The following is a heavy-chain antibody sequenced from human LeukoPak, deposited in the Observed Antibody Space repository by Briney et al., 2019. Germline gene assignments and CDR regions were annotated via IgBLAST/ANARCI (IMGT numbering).Heavy chain of an antibody. CDR2: INHSGST. Sequence: SETLSLTCAVYGGSFSGYYWSWIRQPPGKGLEWIGEINHSGSTNYDPSLKSRVTISVDTSKNQFSLKLSSVTAADTAVYYCARGPYYYGSGSYKDWGQGTLVTVSS. CDR1: GGSFSGYY. D-gene: IGHD3-10*01. J-gene: IGHJ4*02. CDR3: ARGPYYYGSGSYKD. V-gene: IGHV4-34*01.